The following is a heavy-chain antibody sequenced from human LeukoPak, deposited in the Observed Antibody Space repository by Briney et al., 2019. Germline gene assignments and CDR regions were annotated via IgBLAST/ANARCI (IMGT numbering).Heavy chain of an antibody. D-gene: IGHD6-19*01. V-gene: IGHV1-2*02. CDR3: ARDGEVGGPYLTHSSGGKKNYYYYYMDV. CDR2: INPNSGGT. Sequence: ASVKVSCKASGYTFTGYYMHWVRQAPGQGLEWMGWINPNSGGTNYAQKFPGRGTMTRDTSISAAYMELCRLRSDDTAVYYCARDGEVGGPYLTHSSGGKKNYYYYYMDVWGKGTTVTVSS. J-gene: IGHJ6*03. CDR1: GYTFTGYY.